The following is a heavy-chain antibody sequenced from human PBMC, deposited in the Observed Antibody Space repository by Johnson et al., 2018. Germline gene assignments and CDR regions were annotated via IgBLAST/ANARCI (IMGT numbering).Heavy chain of an antibody. J-gene: IGHJ6*03. CDR2: INPSGGST. CDR3: ARGFCTSTTCSNYYFYYYMDV. D-gene: IGHD2-2*01. V-gene: IGHV1-46*01. CDR1: GYTFTRYY. Sequence: QVQLVQSGAEVKKPGTSVRVSCKASGYTFTRYYMHWVRQAPGQGPEWMGQINPSGGSTLYDQKFQGRVTMTTDTSTSTGYMELSSLRSEDTAVYYCARGFCTSTTCSNYYFYYYMDVWGKGTTVTVSS.